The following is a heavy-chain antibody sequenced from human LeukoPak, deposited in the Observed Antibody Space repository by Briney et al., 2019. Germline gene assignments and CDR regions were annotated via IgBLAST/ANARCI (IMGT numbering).Heavy chain of an antibody. CDR3: ARVGHGDAFDI. CDR1: GGSISSGGYY. J-gene: IGHJ3*02. V-gene: IGHV4-30-2*01. D-gene: IGHD3-16*01. CDR2: IYHSGST. Sequence: PSETLSLTCTVSGGSISSGGYYWSWIRQPPGKGLEWIGYIYHSGSTYYNPSLKSRVTISVDRSKNQFSLKLSSVTAADTAVYYCARVGHGDAFDIWGQGTMVTVSS.